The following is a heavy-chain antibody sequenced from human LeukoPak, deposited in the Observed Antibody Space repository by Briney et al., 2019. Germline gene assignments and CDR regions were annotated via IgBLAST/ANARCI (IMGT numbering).Heavy chain of an antibody. CDR1: GDSLNSGSYH. V-gene: IGHV4-61*01. CDR2: IYYSGST. CDR3: ARPRWLQPRWLTVGTDY. J-gene: IGHJ4*02. Sequence: SQTLSLTCTVSGDSLNSGSYHWNWIRQPPGKGLEWIGYIYYSGSTNYNPSLKSRVTISVDTSKNQFSLKLSSVTAADTAVYYCARPRWLQPRWLTVGTDYWGQGTLVTVSS. D-gene: IGHD5-24*01.